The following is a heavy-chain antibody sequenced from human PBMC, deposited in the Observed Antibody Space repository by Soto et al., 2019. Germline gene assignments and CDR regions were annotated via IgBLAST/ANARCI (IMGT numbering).Heavy chain of an antibody. V-gene: IGHV3-23*01. Sequence: GGSLRLSCAASGFTFSSYAMSWVRQAPGKGLEWVSAISGSGGSTYYADSVKGRFTISRDNSKNTLYLQMNSLRAEDTAAYSCAKDKARYYDSSAFYWGPRTPVTVS. CDR1: GFTFSSYA. D-gene: IGHD3-22*01. CDR2: ISGSGGST. J-gene: IGHJ4*02. CDR3: AKDKARYYDSSAFY.